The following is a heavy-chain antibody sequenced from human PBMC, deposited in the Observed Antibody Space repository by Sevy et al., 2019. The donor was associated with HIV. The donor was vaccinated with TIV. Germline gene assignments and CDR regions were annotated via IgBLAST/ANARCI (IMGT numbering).Heavy chain of an antibody. CDR3: ANLGGGSISTRDN. V-gene: IGHV3-23*01. D-gene: IGHD3-16*01. J-gene: IGHJ4*02. Sequence: GGSLRLSCAASGFSFSSYEMSWVRQAPGKGLEWVSGIYPSGDGTFYADSVKGRFTISRDNSKSTLYLQMNSLGADDTAVFYCANLGGGSISTRDNWGRGTLVTVSS. CDR2: IYPSGDGT. CDR1: GFSFSSYE.